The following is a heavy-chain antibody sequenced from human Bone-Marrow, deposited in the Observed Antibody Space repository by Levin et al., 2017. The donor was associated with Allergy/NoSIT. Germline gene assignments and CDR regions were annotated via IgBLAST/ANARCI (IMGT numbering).Heavy chain of an antibody. CDR2: IYPGDSDT. CDR3: ARPPPLGYCSSTSCSSLHH. Sequence: HGESLKISCKGSGYSFTSYWIGWVRQMPGKGLEWMGIIYPGDSDTRYSPSFQGQVTISADKSISTAYLQWSSLKASDTAMYYCARPPPLGYCSSTSCSSLHHWGQGTLVTVSS. J-gene: IGHJ4*02. D-gene: IGHD2-2*01. V-gene: IGHV5-51*01. CDR1: GYSFTSYW.